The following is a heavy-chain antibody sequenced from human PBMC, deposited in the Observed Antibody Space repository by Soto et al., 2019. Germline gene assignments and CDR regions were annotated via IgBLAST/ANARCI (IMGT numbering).Heavy chain of an antibody. J-gene: IGHJ4*02. D-gene: IGHD3-22*01. V-gene: IGHV1-3*01. CDR1: GYTFTSYA. CDR3: ARSEAGYYYFDY. CDR2: INAGNGNT. Sequence: QVQLVQSGAEVKKPGASVKVSCKASGYTFTSYAMHWVRQAPGQRLEWMGWINAGNGNTEYSQKFQGRVTITTDTSASTAYMELSSLRSEDTAVYYCARSEAGYYYFDYWGQGTLVTVSS.